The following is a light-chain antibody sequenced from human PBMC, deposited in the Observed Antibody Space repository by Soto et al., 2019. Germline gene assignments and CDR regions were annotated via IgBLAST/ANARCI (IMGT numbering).Light chain of an antibody. CDR1: QSVSASF. CDR3: QQYGTSPPEYT. J-gene: IGKJ2*01. V-gene: IGKV3-20*01. Sequence: EIELTQSPGTLSLSPGERATLSCRASQSVSASFLAWYQQKPGQAPRLLIYGASSRATGIPDRFSGGGSETDFTLTISRLEPEDFAVYSCQQYGTSPPEYTFGQGTKLEIK. CDR2: GAS.